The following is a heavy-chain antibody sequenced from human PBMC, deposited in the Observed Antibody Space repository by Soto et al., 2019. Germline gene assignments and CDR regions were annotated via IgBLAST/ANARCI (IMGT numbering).Heavy chain of an antibody. Sequence: QVQLVQSGAEVKKPGASVKVSCKASGYTFTSYGISWVRQAPGQVLEWMGWISAYNGNTNYAQKLQGRDTMTTDTSTSTAYMELRSLRSDDTAVYYCARDGSMHQLVYYFDYWGQGTLVTVSS. CDR2: ISAYNGNT. V-gene: IGHV1-18*01. CDR3: ARDGSMHQLVYYFDY. D-gene: IGHD6-13*01. J-gene: IGHJ4*02. CDR1: GYTFTSYG.